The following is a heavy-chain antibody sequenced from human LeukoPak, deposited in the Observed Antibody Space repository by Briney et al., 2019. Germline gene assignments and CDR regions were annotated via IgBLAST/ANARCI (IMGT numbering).Heavy chain of an antibody. J-gene: IGHJ4*02. D-gene: IGHD4-17*01. CDR1: GFTFSSYA. CDR2: ISYDGSNK. V-gene: IGHV3-30*04. Sequence: GGSLRLSCAASGFTFSSYAMHWVRQAPGKGLEWVAVISYDGSNKYYADSVKGRFTISRDNSKNTLYLQMNSLRAEDTAVYYCAKDHISGDPVDYWGQGTLVTVSS. CDR3: AKDHISGDPVDY.